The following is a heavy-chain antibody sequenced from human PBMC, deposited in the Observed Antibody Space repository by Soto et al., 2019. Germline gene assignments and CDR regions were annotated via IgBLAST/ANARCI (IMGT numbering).Heavy chain of an antibody. Sequence: SETLSLTCTVSGGSISSYYWSWVRQPPGKGLEWIGYIYYSGSTNYNRSLKSRVTISLDTSKNQFSMKLSSVTAADTAGFYCVRVGSRSPLFDYWGQGTLVTVSS. V-gene: IGHV4-59*01. D-gene: IGHD3-16*01. CDR3: VRVGSRSPLFDY. J-gene: IGHJ4*02. CDR1: GGSISSYY. CDR2: IYYSGST.